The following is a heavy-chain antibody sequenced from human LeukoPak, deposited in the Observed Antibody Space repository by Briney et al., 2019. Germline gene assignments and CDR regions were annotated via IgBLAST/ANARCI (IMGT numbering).Heavy chain of an antibody. D-gene: IGHD1-7*01. V-gene: IGHV1-24*01. Sequence: GASVKVSCKVSGYTLTELSMHRVRQAPGKGLEWMGGFDPEDGETIYAQKFQGRVTMTEDTSTDTAYMELSSLRSEDTAVYYCATDITGTTRWFDPWGQGTLVTVSS. CDR3: ATDITGTTRWFDP. CDR2: FDPEDGET. J-gene: IGHJ5*02. CDR1: GYTLTELS.